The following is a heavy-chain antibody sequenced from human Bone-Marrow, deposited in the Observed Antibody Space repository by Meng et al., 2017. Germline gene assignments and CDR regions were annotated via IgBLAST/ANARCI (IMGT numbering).Heavy chain of an antibody. V-gene: IGHV1-2*06. CDR2: INPNSGGT. CDR3: AREVENYDSSGYFEYFQH. J-gene: IGHJ1*01. D-gene: IGHD3-22*01. Sequence: QGQLGQSGAQVKKPGASVKVSCKASGYTFTGYYMHWVRQAPGQGLEWMGRINPNSGGTNYAQKFQGRVTMTRDTSISTAYMELSRLRSDDTAVYYCAREVENYDSSGYFEYFQHWGQGTLVTVSS. CDR1: GYTFTGYY.